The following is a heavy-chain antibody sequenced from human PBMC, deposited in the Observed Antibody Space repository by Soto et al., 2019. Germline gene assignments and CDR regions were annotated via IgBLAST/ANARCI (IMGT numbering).Heavy chain of an antibody. D-gene: IGHD6-6*01. Sequence: QVQLQESGPGLVKPSQTLSLTCSVSGESISSGGYYWSWIRHHPGKGLEWIGYIYDSESAYYNPSLKSRVTISIDTSKNHFAMRLSSVTAADTAVYYCARGSTSSSAADYWGQGTLVTVSA. V-gene: IGHV4-31*03. CDR3: ARGSTSSSAADY. CDR2: IYDSESA. J-gene: IGHJ4*02. CDR1: GESISSGGYY.